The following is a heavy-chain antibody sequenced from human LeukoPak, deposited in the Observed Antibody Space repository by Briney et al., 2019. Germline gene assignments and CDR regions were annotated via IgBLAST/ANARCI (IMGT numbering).Heavy chain of an antibody. CDR1: GFTFSNAW. CDR3: TTNDAFDI. J-gene: IGHJ3*02. CDR2: IKRKPDGGTT. Sequence: GGSLRLSCAASGFTFSNAWMNWVRQAPGKGLEWVGRIKRKPDGGTTDYAAPVKGRFTISRDDSKKTLYLRMNSLKTEDTAVYYCTTNDAFDIWGQGTMVTVSS. V-gene: IGHV3-15*01.